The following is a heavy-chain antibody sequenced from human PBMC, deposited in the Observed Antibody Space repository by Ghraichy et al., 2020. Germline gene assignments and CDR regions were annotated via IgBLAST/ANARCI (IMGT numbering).Heavy chain of an antibody. CDR1: GGSINNNY. J-gene: IGHJ6*02. D-gene: IGHD6-13*01. Sequence: SQTLSLTCTVSGGSINNNYWSWIRQPPGKGLEWIGYVYNTGSTKYNPSLTSRVTISEDTSKNQFSLKVNFVIAADTSVYYCARSPSSSRLGYDMDVWGQGITVTVSS. V-gene: IGHV4-59*01. CDR3: ARSPSSSRLGYDMDV. CDR2: VYNTGST.